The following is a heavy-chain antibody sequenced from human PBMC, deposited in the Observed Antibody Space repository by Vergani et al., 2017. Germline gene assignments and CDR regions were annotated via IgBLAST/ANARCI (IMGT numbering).Heavy chain of an antibody. D-gene: IGHD3-3*01. J-gene: IGHJ4*02. CDR3: ARSYRYYGEELDY. CDR1: GFTFSSYS. Sequence: EVQLVESGGGLVQPGGSLRLSCAASGFTFSSYSMNWVRQAPGKGLEWVSYISSSSSTIYYADSVKGRFTISRDNAKNSLYLQMNSLRAEDTAVYYCARSYRYYGEELDYWGQGTLVTVSS. CDR2: ISSSSSTI. V-gene: IGHV3-48*01.